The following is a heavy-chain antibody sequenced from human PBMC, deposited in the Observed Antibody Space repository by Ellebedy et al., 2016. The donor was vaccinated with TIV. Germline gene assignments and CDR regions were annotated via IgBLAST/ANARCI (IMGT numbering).Heavy chain of an antibody. CDR2: MNPNSGNT. D-gene: IGHD6-6*01. J-gene: IGHJ1*01. CDR1: GYTFTSYD. V-gene: IGHV1-8*01. CDR3: ASWLQEYSSSSYFQH. Sequence: ASVKVSXXASGYTFTSYDINWVRQATGQGLEWMGWMNPNSGNTGYAQKFQGRVTMTRNTSISTAYMELSSLRSEDTAVYYCASWLQEYSSSSYFQHWGQGTLVTVSS.